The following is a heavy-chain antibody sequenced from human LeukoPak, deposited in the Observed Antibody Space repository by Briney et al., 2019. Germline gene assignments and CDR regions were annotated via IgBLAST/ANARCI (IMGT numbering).Heavy chain of an antibody. V-gene: IGHV4-34*01. Sequence: SETLSLTCAVYGGSFSGYYWSWIRQPPGKGLEWIGEINHSGSTNYNPSLKSRVTISVDTSKNQFSLKLSSVTAADTAVYYCARRTVRRYYGQGGRIDYWGQGTLVTVSS. CDR2: INHSGST. J-gene: IGHJ4*02. D-gene: IGHD3-3*01. CDR3: ARRTVRRYYGQGGRIDY. CDR1: GGSFSGYY.